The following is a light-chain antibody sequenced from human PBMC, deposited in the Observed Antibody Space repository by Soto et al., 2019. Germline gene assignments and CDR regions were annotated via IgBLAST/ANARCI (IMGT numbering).Light chain of an antibody. CDR3: QQYNTYPGT. CDR1: QNIFKL. J-gene: IGKJ1*01. CDR2: AAS. Sequence: DITVSQSARALSSSVGHTVTISCRASQNIFKLLDWYQQKPRKAPKLLIFAASTLESGVPSRFSGSGSGTEFTLTISSLQPDDFATYYCQQYNTYPGTFGQGTKVDIK. V-gene: IGKV1-17*01.